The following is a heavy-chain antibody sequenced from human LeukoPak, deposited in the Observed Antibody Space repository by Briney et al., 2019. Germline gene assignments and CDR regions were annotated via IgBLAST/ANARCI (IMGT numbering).Heavy chain of an antibody. CDR2: INHSGST. CDR3: ARVSTAITDS. CDR1: GESFSGYY. J-gene: IGHJ4*02. D-gene: IGHD5-18*01. Sequence: SETLSLTCAVYGESFSGYYWSWIRQPPGKGLEWIGEINHSGSTNYNPSLKSRVTISVDTSKNQFSLKLSSVTAADTAVYYCARVSTAITDSWGQGTLVTVSS. V-gene: IGHV4-34*01.